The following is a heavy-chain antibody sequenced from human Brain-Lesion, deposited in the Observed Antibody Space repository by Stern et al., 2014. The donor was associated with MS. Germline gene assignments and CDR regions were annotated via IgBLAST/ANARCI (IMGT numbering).Heavy chain of an antibody. D-gene: IGHD1-26*01. Sequence: QLQESGPGLVKPSETLSLTCTVSGGSISSSTYYWAWIRQPPGKGLEWIGNIYYSGFTYYNPSLKSRFTISVDMSKNQFSLKLSSVTAADTAIYYCARHDSVPRPSQLYSARDRGPGYFDYWGQGTLVTVSS. J-gene: IGHJ4*02. CDR3: ARHDSVPRPSQLYSARDRGPGYFDY. V-gene: IGHV4-39*01. CDR1: GGSISSSTYY. CDR2: IYYSGFT.